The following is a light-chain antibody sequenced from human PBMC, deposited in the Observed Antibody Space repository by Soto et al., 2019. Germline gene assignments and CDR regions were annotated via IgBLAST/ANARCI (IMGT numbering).Light chain of an antibody. CDR1: SSNIGANSD. Sequence: QSVLTQPPSVSGAPGQRVTISCTGSSSNIGANSDVHWYQHPGKAPKLMISEVNNRPSGVSNRFSGSKSGNTAYLTISGLQVEDEAEYFCFSFTTTSTHVFGTGTKVTVL. J-gene: IGLJ1*01. V-gene: IGLV2-14*01. CDR2: EVN. CDR3: FSFTTTSTHV.